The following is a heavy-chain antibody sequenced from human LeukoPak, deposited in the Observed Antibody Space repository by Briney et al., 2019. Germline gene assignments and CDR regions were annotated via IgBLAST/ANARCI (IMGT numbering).Heavy chain of an antibody. V-gene: IGHV3-7*01. Sequence: GGSLRLSCVVSVFDFSGFSMSWVRPAPGKGLEWVAILYEYGSGIFYVESVKGRFIISRANARNSLYLQMNNLRAEDTAVYYCARPRGCGSARCNNFDYWGQGTLVTVSS. J-gene: IGHJ4*02. CDR3: ARPRGCGSARCNNFDY. CDR1: VFDFSGFS. CDR2: LYEYGSGI. D-gene: IGHD2-2*01.